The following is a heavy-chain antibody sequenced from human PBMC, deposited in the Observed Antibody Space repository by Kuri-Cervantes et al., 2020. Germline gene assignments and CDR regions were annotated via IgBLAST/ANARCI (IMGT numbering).Heavy chain of an antibody. CDR1: GYTFTAYY. Sequence: SVKVSCKASGYTFTAYYMHWVRQAPGQGLEWMGGIIPIFGTANYAQKFQGRVTITTDESTSTAYMELRSLRSDDTAVYYCARAYDGIAAAGTFSGFDYWGQGTLVTVSS. D-gene: IGHD6-13*01. J-gene: IGHJ4*02. CDR2: IIPIFGTA. V-gene: IGHV1-69*05. CDR3: ARAYDGIAAAGTFSGFDY.